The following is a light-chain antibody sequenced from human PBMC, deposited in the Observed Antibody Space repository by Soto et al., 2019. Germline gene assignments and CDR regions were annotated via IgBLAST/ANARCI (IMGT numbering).Light chain of an antibody. CDR2: VAS. Sequence: EIVMTQAQAILSVSPGERATLSCRASQRVSSNLAWYQQKPGQAPRLLIYVASTRATGIPARFSGSGSGTEFTLNISSLQSEAFAVYYCQPYTNWPRTFCQGNKLQIK. J-gene: IGKJ2*01. CDR1: QRVSSN. V-gene: IGKV3-15*01. CDR3: QPYTNWPRT.